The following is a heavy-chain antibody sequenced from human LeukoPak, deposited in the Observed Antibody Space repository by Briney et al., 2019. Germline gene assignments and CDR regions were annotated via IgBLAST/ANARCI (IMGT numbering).Heavy chain of an antibody. CDR1: GGSFSGYY. CDR2: INHSGST. Sequence: SETLSLTCAVYGGSFSGYYWSWLRQPPGKGLEWIGEINHSGSTNYNPSLKSRVTISVDTSKNHFSLKLSSVTAADTAVYYCARRVHYYDTSGYSYYFDYWGQGTLVTVSS. CDR3: ARRVHYYDTSGYSYYFDY. J-gene: IGHJ4*02. D-gene: IGHD3-22*01. V-gene: IGHV4-34*01.